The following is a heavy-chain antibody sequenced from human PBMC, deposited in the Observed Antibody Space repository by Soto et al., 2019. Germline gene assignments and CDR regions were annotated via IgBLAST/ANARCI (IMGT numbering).Heavy chain of an antibody. V-gene: IGHV1-69*13. CDR2: IIPIFGTA. CDR1: GGTFSSYA. J-gene: IGHJ4*02. CDR3: ASPYCSGGSCYSRFFDY. Sequence: GASVKVSCKASGGTFSSYAISWVRQAPGQGLEWMGGIIPIFGTANYAQKFQGRVTITADESTSTAYMELSSLRSEDTAVYYCASPYCSGGSCYSRFFDYWGQGTLVTVSS. D-gene: IGHD2-15*01.